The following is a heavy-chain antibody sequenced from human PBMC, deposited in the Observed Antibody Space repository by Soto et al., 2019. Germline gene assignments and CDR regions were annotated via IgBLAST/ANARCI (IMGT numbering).Heavy chain of an antibody. J-gene: IGHJ3*02. CDR3: ARGLKLWFGDFAFDI. CDR1: SGSISSSNW. D-gene: IGHD3-10*01. CDR2: IYHSGST. Sequence: QVQLQESGPGLVKPSGTLSLTCAVSSGSISSSNWWSWVRQPQGKGLVRIGEIYHSGSTNYNPSLKSRDTISVDKSKNQCSLKLSSVTAADTAVYYCARGLKLWFGDFAFDIWGQGTMVTVSS. V-gene: IGHV4-4*02.